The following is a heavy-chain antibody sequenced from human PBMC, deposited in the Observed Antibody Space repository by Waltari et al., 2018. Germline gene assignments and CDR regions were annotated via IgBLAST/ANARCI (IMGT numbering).Heavy chain of an antibody. J-gene: IGHJ4*02. CDR2: IRSKPNSYAT. CDR1: GFTFSGSA. D-gene: IGHD3-9*01. CDR3: TRQYYDILTGYYLN. Sequence: EVQLVESGGGLVQPGGSLKLSCAASGFTFSGSAMPWVRRASGKGLEWVGRIRSKPNSYATAYAASLKGRFTISRDDSKNTAYLQMNSLKTEDTAVYYCTRQYYDILTGYYLNWGQGTLVTVSS. V-gene: IGHV3-73*01.